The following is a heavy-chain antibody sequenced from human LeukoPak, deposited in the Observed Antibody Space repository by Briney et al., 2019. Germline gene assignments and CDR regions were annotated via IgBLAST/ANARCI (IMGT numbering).Heavy chain of an antibody. D-gene: IGHD5-12*01. V-gene: IGHV3-21*01. CDR2: IDTSESDT. Sequence: GGSLRLSCAASGFSFSNYKMIWVRQAPGKGLEWVSSIDTSESDTYYADSVRGRFTSSRDNAENSLFLQMNSLSAEDTAVYFCARDPDLRGHSGMDYWGQGTLVTVSS. J-gene: IGHJ4*02. CDR3: ARDPDLRGHSGMDY. CDR1: GFSFSNYK.